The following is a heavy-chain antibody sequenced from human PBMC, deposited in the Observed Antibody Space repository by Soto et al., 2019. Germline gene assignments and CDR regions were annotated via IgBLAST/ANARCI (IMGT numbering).Heavy chain of an antibody. CDR2: FDPEDGET. CDR1: GYTLTELS. CDR3: ATNRPDPYCSGGSCYISGFDY. J-gene: IGHJ4*02. V-gene: IGHV1-24*01. Sequence: GASVKVSCKVSGYTLTELSMHCVRQAPGKGLEWMGGFDPEDGETIYAQKFQGRVTMTEDTSTDTAYMELSSLRSEDTAVYYCATNRPDPYCSGGSCYISGFDYWGQGTLVTVSS. D-gene: IGHD2-15*01.